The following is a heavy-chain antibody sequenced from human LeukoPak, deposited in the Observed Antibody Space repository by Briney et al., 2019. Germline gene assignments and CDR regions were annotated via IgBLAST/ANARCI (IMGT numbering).Heavy chain of an antibody. CDR2: ISYDGSNK. CDR3: ASYEGGSYYESAFDI. Sequence: PGRSLRLSCAASGFTFSSYGMHWVRQAPGKGLEWVAVISYDGSNKYYADSVKGRFTISRDNSKNTLYLQMNSLRAEDTAVYYCASYEGGSYYESAFDIWGQGTMVTVSS. D-gene: IGHD1-26*01. CDR1: GFTFSSYG. V-gene: IGHV3-30*03. J-gene: IGHJ3*02.